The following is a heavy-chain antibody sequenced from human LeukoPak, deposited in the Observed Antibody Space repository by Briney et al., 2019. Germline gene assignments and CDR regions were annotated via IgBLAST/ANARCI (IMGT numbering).Heavy chain of an antibody. CDR1: GFTVSSNY. CDR3: ARERRYCSGDNCYSGYDY. D-gene: IGHD2-15*01. CDR2: IYSGGMT. V-gene: IGHV3-53*01. J-gene: IGHJ4*02. Sequence: GGSLRLSCAVSGFTVSSNYMNWVRQPPGKGLEWVSVIYSGGMTYYADSVKGRFTISRDTSNNTLYLQMVSLRDEDTAVYYCARERRYCSGDNCYSGYDYWGRGTLVTVSS.